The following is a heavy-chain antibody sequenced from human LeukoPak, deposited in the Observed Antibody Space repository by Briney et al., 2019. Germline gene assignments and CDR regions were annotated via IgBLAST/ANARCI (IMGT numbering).Heavy chain of an antibody. CDR1: GFTFSSYS. CDR3: ARDLADFWSGYYTDY. J-gene: IGHJ4*02. Sequence: PGGSLRLSCAASGFTFSSYSMNWVRQAPGKGLEWVSSISSSSYIYYADSVKGRFTISRDNAKNSLYLQMNSLRAEDTAVYYCARDLADFWSGYYTDYWGQGTLVTVSS. V-gene: IGHV3-21*01. D-gene: IGHD3-3*01. CDR2: ISSSSYI.